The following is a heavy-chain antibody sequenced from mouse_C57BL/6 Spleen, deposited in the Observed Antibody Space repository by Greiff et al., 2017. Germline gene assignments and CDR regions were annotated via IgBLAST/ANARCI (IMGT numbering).Heavy chain of an antibody. J-gene: IGHJ3*01. CDR2: IYPGDGDT. CDR1: GYAFSSYW. V-gene: IGHV1-80*01. Sequence: QVQLQQSGAELVKPGASVKISCNASGYAFSSYWMNWVKQRPGKGLEWIGQIYPGDGDTNYNGKFKGKATLTADKSSSTAYMQLSSLTSEDSAVYFCARVYDYDRPWLAYWGQGTLVTVSA. CDR3: ARVYDYDRPWLAY. D-gene: IGHD2-4*01.